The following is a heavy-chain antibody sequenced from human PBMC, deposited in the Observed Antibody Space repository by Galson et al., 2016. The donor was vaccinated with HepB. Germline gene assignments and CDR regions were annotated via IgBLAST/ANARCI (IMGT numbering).Heavy chain of an antibody. Sequence: SLRLSCAVSGFSFSRCAMNWVRQAPGKGLEWVSGISGGGGSTYYADSVKGRFTISRDNSKNILYLQMNSLRAENTAVYYCAKDATIVRGISRSFFQRIQTAYYFDSWGQGTLVTVSS. CDR2: ISGGGGST. D-gene: IGHD3-10*01. CDR1: GFSFSRCA. CDR3: AKDATIVRGISRSFFQRIQTAYYFDS. J-gene: IGHJ4*02. V-gene: IGHV3-23*01.